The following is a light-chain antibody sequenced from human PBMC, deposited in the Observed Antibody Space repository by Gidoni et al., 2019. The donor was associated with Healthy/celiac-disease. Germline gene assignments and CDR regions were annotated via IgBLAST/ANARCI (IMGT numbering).Light chain of an antibody. CDR2: PAS. Sequence: IPMTQSPSSLSASVGDRVTITCRASQSISSYLNWYQQKPGKAPKLLIYPASSLQSGVPSRFSGSGSGTDFTLTISSLPPADFATYYCQQSYSTPLFTFGPGTKVDIK. CDR3: QQSYSTPLFT. V-gene: IGKV1-39*01. J-gene: IGKJ3*01. CDR1: QSISSY.